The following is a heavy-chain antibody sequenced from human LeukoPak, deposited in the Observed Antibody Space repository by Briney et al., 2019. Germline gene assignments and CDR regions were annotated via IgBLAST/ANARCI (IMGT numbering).Heavy chain of an antibody. CDR2: ISSNGGST. CDR1: GFTFSSYA. CDR3: ARDVGYDFWSGYYDY. V-gene: IGHV3-64*01. J-gene: IGHJ4*02. Sequence: GGSLRLSCAASGFTFSSYAMHWVRQAPGKGPEYVSAISSNGGSTYYANSVKGRFTISRDNSKNTLYLQMGSLRAEDMAVYYCARDVGYDFWSGYYDYWGQGTLVTVSS. D-gene: IGHD3-3*01.